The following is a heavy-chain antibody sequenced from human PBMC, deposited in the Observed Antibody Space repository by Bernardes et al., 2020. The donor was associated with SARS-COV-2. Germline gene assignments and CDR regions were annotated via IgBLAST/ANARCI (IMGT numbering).Heavy chain of an antibody. CDR3: AGSSCGIDCYIGGLRSWDSGLDV. CDR2: LSYGGNT. D-gene: IGHD2-21*02. J-gene: IGHJ6*02. CDR1: GDSINSASYR. V-gene: IGHV4-39*01. Sequence: ETLSLTCSVSGDSINSASYRWGWIRQAPGKGLEWIGSLSYGGNTYYTPSLRSRVTMSADTSNTQFSLRRTSVTAADTAVYYCAGSSCGIDCYIGGLRSWDSGLDVLRQAITVTVSS.